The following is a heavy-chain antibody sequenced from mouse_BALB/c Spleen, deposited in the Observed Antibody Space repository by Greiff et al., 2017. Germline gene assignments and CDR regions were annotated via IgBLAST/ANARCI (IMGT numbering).Heavy chain of an antibody. V-gene: IGHV5-6*01. D-gene: IGHD1-1*02. Sequence: EVKVVESGGDLVKPGGSLKLSCAASGFTFSSYGMSWVRQTPDKRLEWVATISSGGSYTYYPDSVKGRFTISRDNAKNTLYLQMSSLKSEDTAMYYCARQYYDYYAMDYWGQGTSVTVSS. CDR1: GFTFSSYG. CDR3: ARQYYDYYAMDY. J-gene: IGHJ4*01. CDR2: ISSGGSYT.